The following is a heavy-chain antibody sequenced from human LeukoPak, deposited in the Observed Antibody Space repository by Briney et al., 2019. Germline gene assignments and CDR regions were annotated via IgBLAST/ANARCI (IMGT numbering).Heavy chain of an antibody. J-gene: IGHJ4*02. CDR2: IYSGGRT. CDR3: AKDARRSSGWYFFDH. Sequence: GGSLRLSCAASGFTVSSNYMSSVRQAPGEGLEWVSVIYSGGRTFYADSVKGRFTISRDISKNTLYLQMNNLRAEDTAVYYCAKDARRSSGWYFFDHWGQGTLVTVSS. D-gene: IGHD6-19*01. V-gene: IGHV3-53*01. CDR1: GFTVSSNY.